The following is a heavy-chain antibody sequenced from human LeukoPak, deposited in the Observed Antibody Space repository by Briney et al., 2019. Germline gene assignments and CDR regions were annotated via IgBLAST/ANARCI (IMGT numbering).Heavy chain of an antibody. CDR3: ARGAIAAAGTFDY. Sequence: GSLRLSCAASGFTFSSYAMSWIRQPPGKGLEWIGYIYYSGSTNYNPSLKSRVTISVDTSKNQFSLKLSSVTAADTAVYYCARGAIAAAGTFDYWGQGTLVTVSS. J-gene: IGHJ4*02. CDR1: GFTFSSYA. V-gene: IGHV4-59*01. CDR2: IYYSGST. D-gene: IGHD6-13*01.